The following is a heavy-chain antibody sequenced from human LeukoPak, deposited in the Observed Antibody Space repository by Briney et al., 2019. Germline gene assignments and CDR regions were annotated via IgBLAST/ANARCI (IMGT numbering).Heavy chain of an antibody. CDR2: IKQDGSAK. V-gene: IGHV3-7*03. Sequence: GSLRLPCAASGFPFNSYWMTWVRQAPGKGLEWVANIKQDGSAKYYVDSVKGRFTISRDNAMNSLYLQMNSLRAEDTAIYYCAKSIPYGTTWYGRSDYWGQGTLVTVSS. J-gene: IGHJ4*02. D-gene: IGHD6-13*01. CDR1: GFPFNSYW. CDR3: AKSIPYGTTWYGRSDY.